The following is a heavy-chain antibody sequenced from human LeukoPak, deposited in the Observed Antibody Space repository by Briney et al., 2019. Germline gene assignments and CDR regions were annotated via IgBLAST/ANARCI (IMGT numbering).Heavy chain of an antibody. D-gene: IGHD5-12*01. V-gene: IGHV3-74*01. CDR1: GFTFSSYW. Sequence: GGSLRLTCEASGFTFSSYWMHWVRQGPGKGLVWVARIKSDVSSTDYADSVKGRFTISRDNAKNKLYLQMNSLRAEDTGVYYCTTIRPDYWGQGTLVTVSS. CDR2: IKSDVSST. CDR3: TTIRPDY. J-gene: IGHJ4*02.